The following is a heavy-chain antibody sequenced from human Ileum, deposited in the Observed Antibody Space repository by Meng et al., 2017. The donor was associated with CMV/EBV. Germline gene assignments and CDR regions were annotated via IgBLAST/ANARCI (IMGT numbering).Heavy chain of an antibody. CDR3: ARGPLGYFDY. CDR1: EFSVIRNN. V-gene: IGHV3-53*01. CDR2: IYSGEST. J-gene: IGHJ4*02. D-gene: IGHD1-26*01. Sequence: GESLKISCTASEFSVIRNNMTWVRQAPGKGLEWVSAIYSGESTYYADSVKGRFTISRDNSKNTLYLQMNSLRAEDTAVYYCARGPLGYFDYWGQGTLVTVSS.